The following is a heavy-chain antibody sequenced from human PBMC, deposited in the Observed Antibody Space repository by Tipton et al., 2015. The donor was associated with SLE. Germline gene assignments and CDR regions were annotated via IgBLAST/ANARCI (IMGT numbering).Heavy chain of an antibody. J-gene: IGHJ4*02. CDR2: IYPSGST. CDR3: ARASYYDFWRIYYNEKGPKTYYFDY. CDR1: GGSISSGGYS. Sequence: TLSLTCAVSGGSISSGGYSWSWIRQPPGKGLEWIGYIYPSGSTFYNPSLESRVTMSVDPSNNQFSLRLSSVTAADTAVYYCARASYYDFWRIYYNEKGPKTYYFDYWGQGSLVTVSS. V-gene: IGHV4-30-2*01. D-gene: IGHD3-3*01.